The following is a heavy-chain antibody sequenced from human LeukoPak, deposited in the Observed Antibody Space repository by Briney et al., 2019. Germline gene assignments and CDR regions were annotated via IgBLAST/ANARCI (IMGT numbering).Heavy chain of an antibody. D-gene: IGHD3-22*01. J-gene: IGHJ4*02. CDR2: IYYSGST. CDR1: GYSISSGYY. CDR3: ARDWNDSSFDY. V-gene: IGHV4-38-2*02. Sequence: SETLSLTCSVSGYSISSGYYWGWIRQPPGKGLEWIGSIYYSGSTYYNPSLKSRVTISVDTSKNQFSLKLSSVTAADTAVYYCARDWNDSSFDYWGQGTLVTVSS.